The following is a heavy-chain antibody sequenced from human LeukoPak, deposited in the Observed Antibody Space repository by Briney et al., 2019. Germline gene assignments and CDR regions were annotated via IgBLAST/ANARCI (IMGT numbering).Heavy chain of an antibody. CDR1: GFTFSSYA. D-gene: IGHD6-13*01. CDR2: ISYDGSNK. CDR3: ARDAYSSSWFGPYYFDY. Sequence: GGSLRLSCAASGFTFSSYAMHWVRQAPGKGLEWVAVISYDGSNKYYADSVKGRFTISRDNSKNTLYLQMNSLRAEDTAVYYCARDAYSSSWFGPYYFDYWGQGTLVTVSS. V-gene: IGHV3-30-3*01. J-gene: IGHJ4*02.